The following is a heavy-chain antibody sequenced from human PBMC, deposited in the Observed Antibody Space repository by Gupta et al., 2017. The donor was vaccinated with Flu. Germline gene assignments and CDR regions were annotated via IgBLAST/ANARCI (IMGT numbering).Heavy chain of an antibody. CDR2: IRTKTYGGTT. D-gene: IGHD2-21*02. Sequence: APGKGLEWMGFIRTKTYGGTTEYAASVKGRFTISRDDSKSIAYLQMNNLKIEETAIYFCARDDENGDHEDLDYWGQGTLVTVSS. CDR3: ARDDENGDHEDLDY. V-gene: IGHV3-49*02. J-gene: IGHJ4*02.